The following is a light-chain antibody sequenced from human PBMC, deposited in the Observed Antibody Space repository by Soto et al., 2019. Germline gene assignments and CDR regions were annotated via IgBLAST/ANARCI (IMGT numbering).Light chain of an antibody. J-gene: IGLJ1*01. CDR1: SSDVGGSNF. CDR3: VSYTSSTTDV. CDR2: DVA. Sequence: QSALTQPASVSDSPGQSITISCTGTSSDVGGSNFVSWYQQHPGKPPKLIIYDVANRPSGVSNRFSGSKSGSTASLIISRLQTEDEADYCCVSYTSSTTDVFGTGTKVTVL. V-gene: IGLV2-14*03.